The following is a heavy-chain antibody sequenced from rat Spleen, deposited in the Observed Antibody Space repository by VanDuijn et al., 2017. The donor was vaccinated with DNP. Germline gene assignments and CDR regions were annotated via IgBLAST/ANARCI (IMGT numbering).Heavy chain of an antibody. Sequence: EVQLQESGPGLVKPSQSLSLTCSVTGYSITSSYRWNWIRKFPGNKLEWMGYINSAGSTNYNPSLKSRISITRDTSKNQFFLQVNSVTTEYTATYYCARSSGSYDYWGQGVMVTVSS. CDR2: INSAGST. J-gene: IGHJ2*01. D-gene: IGHD1-3*01. CDR1: GYSITSSYR. CDR3: ARSSGSYDY. V-gene: IGHV3-3*01.